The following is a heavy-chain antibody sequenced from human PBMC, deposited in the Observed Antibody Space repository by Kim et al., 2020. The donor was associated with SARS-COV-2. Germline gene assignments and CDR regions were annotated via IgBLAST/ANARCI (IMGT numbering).Heavy chain of an antibody. D-gene: IGHD4-17*01. CDR1: GFTVSGSA. Sequence: GGSLRLSCVASGFTVSGSAIHWVRQASGKGLEWVGRIRSKFNGYATAFAASVKGRFTISRDDSKNTAYLQMDSLKTEDTAVYYCARHTDYGDYDGYWGQGTLVTVSS. CDR3: ARHTDYGDYDGY. J-gene: IGHJ4*02. V-gene: IGHV3-73*01. CDR2: IRSKFNGYAT.